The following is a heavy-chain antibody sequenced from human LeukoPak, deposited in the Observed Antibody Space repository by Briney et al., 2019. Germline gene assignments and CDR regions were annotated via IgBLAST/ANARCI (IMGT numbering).Heavy chain of an antibody. CDR2: ITMSSTFI. Sequence: GSLRLSCAASGFSFSNYNMNWVRQDPGKGLEWVSSITMSSTFIYYADSVKGRFTISRDNAKNSVFLQMNSLRAEDTAVYYCARVLRDYYFDYWGQGALVTVSS. J-gene: IGHJ4*02. V-gene: IGHV3-21*01. D-gene: IGHD3-9*01. CDR1: GFSFSNYN. CDR3: ARVLRDYYFDY.